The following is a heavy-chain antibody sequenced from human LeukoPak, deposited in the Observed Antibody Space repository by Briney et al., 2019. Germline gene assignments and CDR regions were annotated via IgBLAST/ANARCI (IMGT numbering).Heavy chain of an antibody. Sequence: SETLSLTCTVSGGSISSSSYYWGWIRQPPGKGLEWIGSIYYSGSTYYNPSLKSRVTVSVDTSKNQFSLKLSSVTAADTAVYYCAREGSSVPSMYDYWGQGTLVTVSS. CDR1: GGSISSSSYY. V-gene: IGHV4-39*07. CDR2: IYYSGST. J-gene: IGHJ4*02. D-gene: IGHD6-6*01. CDR3: AREGSSVPSMYDY.